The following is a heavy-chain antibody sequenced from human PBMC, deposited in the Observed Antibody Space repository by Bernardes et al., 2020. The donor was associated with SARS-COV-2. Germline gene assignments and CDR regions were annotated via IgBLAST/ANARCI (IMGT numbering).Heavy chain of an antibody. CDR1: GYSFIHYW. CDR2: IHPGDSDT. V-gene: IGHV5-51*01. Sequence: GASLKISCHGSGYSFIHYWIVWVRPIPGKGPEWMGIIHPGDSDTRYNPSFQGRVTISADKSISTAYLQWSSLKASDTAMYYCARRIACSRTTCYGAFDYWGQGTLVTVSS. D-gene: IGHD2-2*01. J-gene: IGHJ4*02. CDR3: ARRIACSRTTCYGAFDY.